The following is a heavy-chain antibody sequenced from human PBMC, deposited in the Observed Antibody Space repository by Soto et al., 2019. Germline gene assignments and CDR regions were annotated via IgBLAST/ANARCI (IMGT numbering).Heavy chain of an antibody. J-gene: IGHJ5*02. D-gene: IGHD3-9*01. V-gene: IGHV2-5*02. CDR3: AHSSDYDILTGYYRVPNWFDP. CDR1: GFSLSTSGVG. Sequence: QITLKESGPTLVKPTQTLTLTCTFSGFSLSTSGVGVGWIRQPPGKALEWLALIYWDDDKRYSPSLKSRLTITTDTSKNQVVLTMTNMDPVDTATYYCAHSSDYDILTGYYRVPNWFDPWGQGTLVTVSS. CDR2: IYWDDDK.